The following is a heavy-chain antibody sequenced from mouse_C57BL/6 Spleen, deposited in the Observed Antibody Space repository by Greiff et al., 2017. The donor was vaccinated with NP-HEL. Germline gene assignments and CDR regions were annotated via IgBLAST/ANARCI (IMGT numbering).Heavy chain of an antibody. CDR1: GYTFTSYW. CDR3: ARRKGSSGSWFAY. J-gene: IGHJ3*01. CDR2: IYPGSGST. V-gene: IGHV1-55*01. Sequence: VQLQQPGAELVKPGASVKMSCKASGYTFTSYWITWVKQRPGQGLEWIGDIYPGSGSTNYNEKFKSKATLTVDTSSSTAYMQLSSLTSEDSAVYYCARRKGSSGSWFAYWGQGTLVTVSA. D-gene: IGHD3-2*02.